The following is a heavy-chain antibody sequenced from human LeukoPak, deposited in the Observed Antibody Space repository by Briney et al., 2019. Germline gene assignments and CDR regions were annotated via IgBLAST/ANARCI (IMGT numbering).Heavy chain of an antibody. Sequence: PGRSLRLSCAASGFTFSSYWMHWVRQAPGKGLVWVSRINSDGSSTSYADSVKGRFTISRDNAKNTLYLQMNSLRAEDTAVYYCARALLGSGWLFDYWGQGTLVTVSS. CDR1: GFTFSSYW. CDR2: INSDGSST. V-gene: IGHV3-74*01. D-gene: IGHD6-19*01. J-gene: IGHJ4*02. CDR3: ARALLGSGWLFDY.